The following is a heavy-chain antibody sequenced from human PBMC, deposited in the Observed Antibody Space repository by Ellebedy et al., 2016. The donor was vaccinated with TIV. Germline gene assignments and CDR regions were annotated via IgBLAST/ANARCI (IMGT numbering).Heavy chain of an antibody. CDR3: AREAESRSFSKDFDY. CDR2: ITHKGSPT. CDR1: GLSFSDYY. Sequence: GESLKISCAASGLSFSDYYMGWLRQAPGKGLEWVSYITHKGSPTYYADSVKGRFTISRDNAKNSLYLQMNSLRAEDTAVYYCAREAESRSFSKDFDYWGQGTLVTVSS. D-gene: IGHD1-26*01. V-gene: IGHV3-11*01. J-gene: IGHJ4*02.